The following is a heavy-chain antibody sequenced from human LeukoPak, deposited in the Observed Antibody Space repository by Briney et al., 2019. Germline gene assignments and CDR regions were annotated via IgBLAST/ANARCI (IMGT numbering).Heavy chain of an antibody. J-gene: IGHJ4*02. CDR1: GYSISSDYY. V-gene: IGHV4-38-2*01. CDR3: ARQHSRGWLVDFDY. CDR2: IYHSGST. D-gene: IGHD6-19*01. Sequence: SETLSLTCAVSGYSISSDYYWGWIRQPPGKGLEWIGSIYHSGSTYYNPSLKSRVTISVDTSKNQFSLKLSSVTAADTAVYYCARQHSRGWLVDFDYWGQGTLVTVSS.